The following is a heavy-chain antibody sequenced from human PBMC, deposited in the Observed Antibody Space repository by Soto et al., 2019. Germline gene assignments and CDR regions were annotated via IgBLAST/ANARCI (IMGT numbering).Heavy chain of an antibody. CDR1: GFSLSGGGVG. Sequence: SGPTLVHPTQTLTLTCTFSGFSLSGGGVGVGWICQPPGKALEWVALIYWNDDRRYSPSLKSRLTITKDTSKKQVVLTMTNMEPEDTATYYCAHKMDTVDWFGPWGRGTLVTVSS. V-gene: IGHV2-5*01. CDR2: IYWNDDR. J-gene: IGHJ5*02. D-gene: IGHD5-18*01. CDR3: AHKMDTVDWFGP.